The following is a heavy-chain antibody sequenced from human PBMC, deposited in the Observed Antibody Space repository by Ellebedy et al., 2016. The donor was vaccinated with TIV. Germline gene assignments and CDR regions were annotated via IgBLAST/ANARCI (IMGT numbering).Heavy chain of an antibody. Sequence: AASVKVSCKASGYTFTNFNINWVRQASGQGLEWMGLINPKSGDTVYSQKFQGRVTTTTNTPMNTAYMHLTSLRSEDTAVYFCTRGGTMGEYKGFDPWGRGTLVIVSS. V-gene: IGHV1-8*01. J-gene: IGHJ5*02. CDR3: TRGGTMGEYKGFDP. CDR1: GYTFTNFN. CDR2: INPKSGDT. D-gene: IGHD1-1*01.